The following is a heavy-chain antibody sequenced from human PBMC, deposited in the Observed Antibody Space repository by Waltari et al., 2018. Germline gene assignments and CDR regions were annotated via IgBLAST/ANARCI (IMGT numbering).Heavy chain of an antibody. J-gene: IGHJ4*02. CDR1: GGSISSHY. V-gene: IGHV4-59*11. CDR2: IYYSGST. Sequence: QVQLQASGPGLVKPSETLSLTCTVSGGSISSHYWRWIRQPPGKGLEWIGYIYYSGSTNYNPSLKSRVTISVDTSKNQFSLKLSSVTAADTAVYYCAREPGNYFDYWGQGTLVTVSS. CDR3: AREPGNYFDY.